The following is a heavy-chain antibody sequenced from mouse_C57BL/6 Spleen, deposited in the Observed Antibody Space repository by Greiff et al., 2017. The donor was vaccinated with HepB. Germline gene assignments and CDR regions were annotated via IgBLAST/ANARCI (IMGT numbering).Heavy chain of an antibody. CDR3: TREKFNWDGYFDV. CDR2: ISSGGDYI. V-gene: IGHV5-9-1*02. Sequence: EVKVEESGEGLVKPGGSLKLSCAASGFTFSSYAMSWVRQTPEKRLEWVAYISSGGDYIYYADTVKGRFTISRDNARNTLYLQMSSLKSEDTAMYYCTREKFNWDGYFDVWGTGTTVTVSS. J-gene: IGHJ1*03. CDR1: GFTFSSYA. D-gene: IGHD4-1*01.